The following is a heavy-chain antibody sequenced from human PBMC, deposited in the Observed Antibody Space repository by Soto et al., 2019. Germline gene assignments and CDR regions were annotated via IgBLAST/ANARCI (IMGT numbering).Heavy chain of an antibody. Sequence: SETLSLTCTVSGGSISSGDYYWSWIRQPPGKGLEWIGYIYYSGSTYYNTSLKNQVTISVDTSKNKLSLKLSYVTAADTAVYYCARERPDGSRLDPWGQGTLVTVSS. CDR3: ARERPDGSRLDP. D-gene: IGHD6-13*01. J-gene: IGHJ5*02. V-gene: IGHV4-30-4*01. CDR2: IYYSGST. CDR1: GGSISSGDYY.